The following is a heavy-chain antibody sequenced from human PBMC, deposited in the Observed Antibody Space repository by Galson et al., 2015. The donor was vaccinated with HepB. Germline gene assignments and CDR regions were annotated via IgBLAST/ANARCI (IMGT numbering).Heavy chain of an antibody. CDR2: INTNTGNP. J-gene: IGHJ4*02. Sequence: SVKVSCKASGYTFTSYAMNWVRQAPGQGLEWMGWINTNTGNPTYAQGFTGRFVFSLDTSVSTAYLQISSLKAEDTAVYYCARDGFIDWLQYPNLHFDYWGQGTLGTVSS. CDR1: GYTFTSYA. V-gene: IGHV7-4-1*02. CDR3: ARDGFIDWLQYPNLHFDY. D-gene: IGHD3-9*01.